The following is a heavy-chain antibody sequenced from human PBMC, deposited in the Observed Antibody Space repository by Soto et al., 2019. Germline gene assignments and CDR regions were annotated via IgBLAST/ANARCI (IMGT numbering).Heavy chain of an antibody. CDR3: ARDDDYEANAFDY. Sequence: PGGSLRLSCAASGFTFSRYGMHWVRQAPGQGLEWVALIWNDGIRKVYVDSVKGRFTISRDNSKNTLDLQMNSLRAEDTAVYYCARDDDYEANAFDYWGPGTLVTVSS. J-gene: IGHJ4*02. CDR1: GFTFSRYG. CDR2: IWNDGIRK. D-gene: IGHD3-22*01. V-gene: IGHV3-33*01.